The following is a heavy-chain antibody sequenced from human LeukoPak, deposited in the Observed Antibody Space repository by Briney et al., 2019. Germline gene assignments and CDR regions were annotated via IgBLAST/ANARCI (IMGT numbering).Heavy chain of an antibody. CDR3: ATGLSGTVWFDP. V-gene: IGHV4-59*01. CDR2: IYYTGIT. D-gene: IGHD1-20*01. J-gene: IGHJ5*02. CDR1: DGSISSYY. Sequence: SETLSLTCTVSDGSISSYYWSWVRQPPGKGLEWIGYIYYTGITNYNPSLKSRVTISVDTSKKQFSLKLYSVTAADTAVYYCATGLSGTVWFDPWGQGTLVTVSS.